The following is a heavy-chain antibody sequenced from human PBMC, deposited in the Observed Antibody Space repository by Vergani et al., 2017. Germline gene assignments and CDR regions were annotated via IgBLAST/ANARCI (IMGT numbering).Heavy chain of an antibody. V-gene: IGHV1-18*01. Sequence: QVQLVQSGTEVKKPGASVKLSCKASGYTFEKYGINWVRQAPGQGLEWMGWISAHNSNTKIAWKFQGRVSMTTETSTSTAYLELRSLRSDDTAVYYCARGEKYYQYYYETSDYHYDYWGQGTLVTVSS. CDR1: GYTFEKYG. CDR2: ISAHNSNT. D-gene: IGHD3-22*01. J-gene: IGHJ4*02. CDR3: ARGEKYYQYYYETSDYHYDY.